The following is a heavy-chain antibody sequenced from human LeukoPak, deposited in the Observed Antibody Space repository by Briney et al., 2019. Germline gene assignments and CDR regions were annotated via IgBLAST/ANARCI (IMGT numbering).Heavy chain of an antibody. D-gene: IGHD2/OR15-2a*01. Sequence: ASETLSLTCTVSGGSISSYYWSWIRQPPGKGLEWIGYIYYSGSTNYNPSLKSRVTISVDTSKNQFSLKLSSVTAADTAMYYCARGTRINYFDYWGQGTLVTVSS. CDR2: IYYSGST. CDR1: GGSISSYY. V-gene: IGHV4-59*08. CDR3: ARGTRINYFDY. J-gene: IGHJ4*02.